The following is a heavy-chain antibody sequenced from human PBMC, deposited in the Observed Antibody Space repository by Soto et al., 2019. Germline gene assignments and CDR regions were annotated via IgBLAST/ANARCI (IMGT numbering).Heavy chain of an antibody. V-gene: IGHV1-45*02. CDR3: ARFEEYSSSWSTSSAYNWFDP. J-gene: IGHJ5*02. Sequence: VKVSCKASGYTFTYRYLHWVRQAPGQALEWMGWITPFNGNTNYAQKFQDRVTITRDRSMSTAYMELSSLRSEDTAMYYCARFEEYSSSWSTSSAYNWFDPWGQGTLVTVSS. D-gene: IGHD6-13*01. CDR1: GYTFTYRY. CDR2: ITPFNGNT.